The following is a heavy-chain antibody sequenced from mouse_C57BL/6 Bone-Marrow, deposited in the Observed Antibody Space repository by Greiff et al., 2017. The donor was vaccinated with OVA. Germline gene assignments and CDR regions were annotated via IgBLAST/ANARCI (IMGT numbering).Heavy chain of an antibody. D-gene: IGHD1-1*01. CDR3: ARDPHYYGSSYGGYFDV. V-gene: IGHV5-4*01. CDR2: ISDGGSYT. Sequence: EVHLVESGGGLVKPGGSLQLSCAASGFTFSSYALSWVRQTPEKRLAWVATISDGGSYTYYPDNVKGRFTISRDNAKNNLYLQMSHLKSEDTAMYYCARDPHYYGSSYGGYFDVWGTGTTVTVAS. CDR1: GFTFSSYA. J-gene: IGHJ1*03.